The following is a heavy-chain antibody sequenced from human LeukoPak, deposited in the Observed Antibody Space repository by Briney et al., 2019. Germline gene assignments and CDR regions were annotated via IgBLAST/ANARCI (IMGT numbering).Heavy chain of an antibody. CDR2: LYPGDSDT. CDR1: GYSFTSYW. Sequence: PGESLKISCKGSGYSFTSYWIGCARQMPGKGLEWMGTLYPGDSDTRYSPSFQGQVTISADKSISTAYLQWSSLKASDTAMYYCARLIAVAGTGWFDPWGQGTLVTVSS. CDR3: ARLIAVAGTGWFDP. D-gene: IGHD6-19*01. V-gene: IGHV5-51*01. J-gene: IGHJ5*02.